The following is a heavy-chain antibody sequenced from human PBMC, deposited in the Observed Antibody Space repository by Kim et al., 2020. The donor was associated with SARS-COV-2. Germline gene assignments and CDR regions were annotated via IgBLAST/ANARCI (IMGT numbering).Heavy chain of an antibody. CDR1: GGTFSNYD. J-gene: IGHJ6*02. Sequence: SVKVSCKASGGTFSNYDFNWVRQAPGQGLEWMGGIITIFGPPNYAQKFQGRVSITADESSNTAFMELSSLRPDDTALYFCARSRLPDGMDVWGQGTPVTVSS. CDR3: ARSRLPDGMDV. CDR2: IITIFGPP. V-gene: IGHV1-69*13.